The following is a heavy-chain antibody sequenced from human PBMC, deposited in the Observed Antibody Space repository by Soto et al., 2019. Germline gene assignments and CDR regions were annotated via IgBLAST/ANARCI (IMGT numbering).Heavy chain of an antibody. CDR1: GFTFSSHA. CDR3: ARDPGYSGFDFDY. CDR2: IWYDGSKK. Sequence: QVQLVESGGGVVQPGRSLRLSCAASGFTFSSHAMHWVRQAPGKGLEWVAVIWYDGSKKYYADSVKGRFTVARDDSKNTLALQMTSLRVEDTAVYYCARDPGYSGFDFDYWGQGPLVTVSS. J-gene: IGHJ4*02. D-gene: IGHD5-12*01. V-gene: IGHV3-33*01.